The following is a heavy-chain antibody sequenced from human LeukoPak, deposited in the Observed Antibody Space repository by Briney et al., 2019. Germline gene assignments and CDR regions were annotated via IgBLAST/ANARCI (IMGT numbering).Heavy chain of an antibody. J-gene: IGHJ6*03. D-gene: IGHD5-24*01. CDR2: ISSSSSYI. Sequence: GGSLRLSCVASGFTFSSYSMNWVRQAPGKGLEWVSSISSSSSYIYYADSVKGRFTISRDNAKNSLYLQMNSLRAEDTAVYYCARAEMANSWDYMDVWGKGTTVTVSS. V-gene: IGHV3-21*01. CDR1: GFTFSSYS. CDR3: ARAEMANSWDYMDV.